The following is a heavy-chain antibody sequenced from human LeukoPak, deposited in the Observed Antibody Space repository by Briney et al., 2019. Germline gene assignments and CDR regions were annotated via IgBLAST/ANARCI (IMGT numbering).Heavy chain of an antibody. D-gene: IGHD6-19*01. Sequence: SQTLSLTCAISGDSVSSNSAAWNWIRQSPSRGLEWLGRTYYRSKWYNDYAVSVKSRITINPDTSKNQFSLQLNSVTPEDTAVYYCAREYSSGWHLYYYYDMDVWGQGTTVTVSS. V-gene: IGHV6-1*01. J-gene: IGHJ6*02. CDR2: TYYRSKWYN. CDR3: AREYSSGWHLYYYYDMDV. CDR1: GDSVSSNSAA.